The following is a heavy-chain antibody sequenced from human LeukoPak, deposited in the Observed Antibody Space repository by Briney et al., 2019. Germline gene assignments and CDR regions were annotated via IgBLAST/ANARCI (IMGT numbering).Heavy chain of an antibody. J-gene: IGHJ4*02. CDR3: ARGVMVPDY. D-gene: IGHD2-8*01. CDR1: GGSTSSYY. Sequence: SETLSLTCTVSGGSTSSYYWSWIRQPPGKGLEWIGYIYTSGSTNYNPSLKSRVTISVDTSKNQFSLKLSSVTAADTAVYYCARGVMVPDYWGQGTLVTVSS. CDR2: IYTSGST. V-gene: IGHV4-4*09.